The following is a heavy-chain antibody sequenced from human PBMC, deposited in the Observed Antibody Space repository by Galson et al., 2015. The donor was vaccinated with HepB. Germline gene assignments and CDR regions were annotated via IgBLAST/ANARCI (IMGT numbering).Heavy chain of an antibody. Sequence: SLRLSCAGSGFTFSRYPMHWVRQAPGKGLEWVAVISHDGTMEYYRESVEGRCSISRDSVKSTLYLQMNSLRAEDTAVYYCSRDVGSCSGGYCYTPRYMDVWGKGTTVTFS. J-gene: IGHJ6*03. CDR2: ISHDGTME. D-gene: IGHD2-15*01. CDR1: GFTFSRYP. V-gene: IGHV3-30-3*01. CDR3: SRDVGSCSGGYCYTPRYMDV.